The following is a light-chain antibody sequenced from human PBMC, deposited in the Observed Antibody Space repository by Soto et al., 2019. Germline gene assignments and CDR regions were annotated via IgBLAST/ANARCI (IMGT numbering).Light chain of an antibody. CDR2: VNSDGSH. J-gene: IGLJ3*02. CDR3: QTWSTDIRV. V-gene: IGLV4-69*01. CDR1: SGHNSYA. Sequence: QPVLTQSPSASASLGASVKLTCTLSSGHNSYAIAWHQQQPEKGPRYLMKVNSDGSHSKGDGIPDRLSGSSSGAERYLTFSSLQSEDEADYYCQTWSTDIRVFGGGTKLTVL.